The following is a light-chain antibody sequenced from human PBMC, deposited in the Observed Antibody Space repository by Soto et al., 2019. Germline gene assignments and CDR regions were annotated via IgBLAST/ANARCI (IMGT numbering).Light chain of an antibody. J-gene: IGLJ1*01. CDR1: SSDVGGYNY. Sequence: QSVLTQPASVSGSPGQSITISCTGTSSDVGGYNYVSWYQHHPGKAPKLMIYEVSTRPSGVSNRFSGSKSGNTASLTISGLQAEDEADYYCSSYTSSSLYVFGTGTKLTLL. V-gene: IGLV2-14*01. CDR2: EVS. CDR3: SSYTSSSLYV.